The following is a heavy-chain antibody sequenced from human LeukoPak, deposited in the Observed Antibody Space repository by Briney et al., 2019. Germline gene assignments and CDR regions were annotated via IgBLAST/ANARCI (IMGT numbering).Heavy chain of an antibody. CDR3: ARDRWELLAFDY. V-gene: IGHV4-59*01. Sequence: SETLSLTCTVSGGSISSYYWSWIRQPPGKGLEWIGYIYYSGSTNYNPSLKSRVTISVDTSKNQFSLKLSSVTAADTAVYYCARDRWELLAFDYWGQGTLDTVSS. J-gene: IGHJ4*02. CDR2: IYYSGST. D-gene: IGHD1-26*01. CDR1: GGSISSYY.